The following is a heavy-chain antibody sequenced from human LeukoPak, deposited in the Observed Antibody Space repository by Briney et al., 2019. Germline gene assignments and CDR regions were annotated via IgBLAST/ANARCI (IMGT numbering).Heavy chain of an antibody. CDR1: GGSISSYY. CDR3: ARFKRAGGWSYFDY. D-gene: IGHD6-19*01. CDR2: IYYSGST. J-gene: IGHJ4*02. V-gene: IGHV4-59*01. Sequence: SETLSLTCTVSGGSISSYYWSWIRQPPGKGLEWIGCIYYSGSTNYNPSLKSRVTISVDTSKNQFSLKLSFVTAADTAVYYCARFKRAGGWSYFDYWGQGTLVTVSS.